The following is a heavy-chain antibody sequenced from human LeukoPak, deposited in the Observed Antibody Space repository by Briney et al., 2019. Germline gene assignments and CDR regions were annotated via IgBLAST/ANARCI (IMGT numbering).Heavy chain of an antibody. CDR1: GGSISSGGYS. V-gene: IGHV4-30-2*01. CDR2: IYHSGST. CDR3: ARGRDGYKPDFDY. Sequence: SETLSLTCAVSGGSISSGGYSWSWIRQPPGKGLEWIGYIYHSGSTYYNPSLKSRVTISVDRSKNQFSLKLSSVTAGDTAVYYCARGRDGYKPDFDYWGQGTLVTVSS. D-gene: IGHD5-24*01. J-gene: IGHJ4*02.